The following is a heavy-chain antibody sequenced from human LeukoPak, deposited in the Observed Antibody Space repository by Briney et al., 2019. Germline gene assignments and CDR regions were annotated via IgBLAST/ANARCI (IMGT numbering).Heavy chain of an antibody. CDR3: ASIDGDLYYGMDV. J-gene: IGHJ6*02. CDR1: GGSISSSNYR. CDR2: IYYNGRT. V-gene: IGHV4-39*01. D-gene: IGHD5-24*01. Sequence: SETLSLTCTVSGGSISSSNYRWGWIRQPPGKGLEWIGSIYYNGRTSYNPPLKSRVTISIDTSKNQFSLKVNSVTAADTAVYYCASIDGDLYYGMDVWGQGTTITVSS.